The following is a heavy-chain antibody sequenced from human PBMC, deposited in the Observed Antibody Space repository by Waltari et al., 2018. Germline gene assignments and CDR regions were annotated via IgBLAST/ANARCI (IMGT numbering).Heavy chain of an antibody. CDR1: GGTFSSYA. CDR2: IIPIFGTA. J-gene: IGHJ6*03. Sequence: QVQLVQSGAEVKKPGSSVKVSCKASGGTFSSYAISWVRQAPGQGLEWMGGIIPIFGTANYAQKFQGRVTITAEESTSTAYMELSSLRSEDTAVYYCARGKYYYDSSGYFYYYYYMDVWGKGTTVTVSS. CDR3: ARGKYYYDSSGYFYYYYYMDV. V-gene: IGHV1-69*01. D-gene: IGHD3-22*01.